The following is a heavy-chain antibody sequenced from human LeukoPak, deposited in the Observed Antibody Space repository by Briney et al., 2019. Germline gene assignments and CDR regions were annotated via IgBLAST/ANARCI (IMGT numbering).Heavy chain of an antibody. CDR2: ISSSSSYI. V-gene: IGHV3-21*01. J-gene: IGHJ3*02. Sequence: GGSLRLSCAASGFTFSSYSMNWVRQAPGKGLEWVSSISSSSSYIYYADSVKGRFTISRDNAKNSLYLQMNSLRAEDTAVYYCASDGGTQGAFDIWGQGTMVTVSS. CDR3: ASDGGTQGAFDI. CDR1: GFTFSSYS.